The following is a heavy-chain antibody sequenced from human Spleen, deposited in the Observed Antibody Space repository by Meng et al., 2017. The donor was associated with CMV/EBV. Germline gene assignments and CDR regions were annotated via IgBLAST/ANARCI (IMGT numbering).Heavy chain of an antibody. CDR3: ARDMGYSSSWFDP. CDR2: IYHSGST. D-gene: IGHD6-6*01. CDR1: GGSISSSNW. Sequence: VSGGSISSSNWWSWGRQPPGKGLEWIGEIYHSGSTNYNPSLKSRVTISVDKSKNQFSLKLSSVTAADTAVYYCARDMGYSSSWFDPWGQGTLVTVSS. J-gene: IGHJ5*02. V-gene: IGHV4-4*02.